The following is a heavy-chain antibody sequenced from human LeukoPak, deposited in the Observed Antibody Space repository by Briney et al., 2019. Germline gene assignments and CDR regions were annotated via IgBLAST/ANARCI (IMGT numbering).Heavy chain of an antibody. J-gene: IGHJ4*02. D-gene: IGHD6-19*01. V-gene: IGHV3-21*01. CDR3: ARGGSSGWYFDY. Sequence: PGGSLRLSCAASGFTFSSYSMNWVRQAPGKGLEWVSSISSSSSYTYYADSVKGRFTISRDNAKNSLYLQMNSLRAEDTAVYYCARGGSSGWYFDYWGQGTLVTVSS. CDR1: GFTFSSYS. CDR2: ISSSSSYT.